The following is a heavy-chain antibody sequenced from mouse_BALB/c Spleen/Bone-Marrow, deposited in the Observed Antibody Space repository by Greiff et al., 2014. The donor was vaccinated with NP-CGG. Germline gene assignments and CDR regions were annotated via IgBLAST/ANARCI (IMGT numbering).Heavy chain of an antibody. CDR2: INPYNGGT. Sequence: DVHLVESGPELVKPGASMKISCKASGYSFTGYTMNWVKQSHGKNLEWIGLINPYNGGTSYNQKFKDKATLTVDKSSSTAYMELLSLTSEDSAVYYCTRGLEYVVDYWGQGTSVTVPS. D-gene: IGHD2-13*01. CDR1: GYSFTGYT. J-gene: IGHJ4*01. CDR3: TRGLEYVVDY. V-gene: IGHV1-18*01.